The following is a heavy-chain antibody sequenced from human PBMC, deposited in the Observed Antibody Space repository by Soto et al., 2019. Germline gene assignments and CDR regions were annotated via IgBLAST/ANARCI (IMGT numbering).Heavy chain of an antibody. J-gene: IGHJ4*01. CDR3: TRVDFYGSGANDY. CDR1: GFIFSDYY. D-gene: IGHD3-10*01. Sequence: PGGSLRLSCAASGFIFSDYYIDWVRQAPGKGLEWVGRSKNKANNDTTEYAASVKGRFNISRDESKNSLYLQMNSLKTEDTAVYYCTRVDFYGSGANDYWG. CDR2: SKNKANNDTT. V-gene: IGHV3-72*01.